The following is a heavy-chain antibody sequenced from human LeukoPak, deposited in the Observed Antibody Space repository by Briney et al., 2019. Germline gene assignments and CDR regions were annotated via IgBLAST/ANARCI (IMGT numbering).Heavy chain of an antibody. CDR2: ISSSGSTI. D-gene: IGHD3-10*01. CDR1: GFTFSSYE. J-gene: IGHJ4*02. CDR3: ARFPSSGSYYKNDY. Sequence: GGSLRLSCAASGFTFSSYEMNWVRQAPGKGLEWVSYISSSGSTIYYADSVKGRFTISRDNAKNSLYLQMNSLRAEDTAVYYCARFPSSGSYYKNDYWGQGTLVTVSS. V-gene: IGHV3-48*03.